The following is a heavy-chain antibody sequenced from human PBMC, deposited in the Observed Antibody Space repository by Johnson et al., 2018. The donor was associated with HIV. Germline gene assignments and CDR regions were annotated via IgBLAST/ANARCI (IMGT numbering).Heavy chain of an antibody. J-gene: IGHJ3*02. CDR2: ISGGEDDT. CDR1: GFTFSSYA. Sequence: VQLVESGGGLVQPGGSLRLSCAASGFTFSSYAMSWVRQAPGKGLEWVSFISGGEDDTYYADSVKGRFTISRDNSRNTLFLHMNSLRADDTAVYYCAIGRGEFPRHAFDIWGQGTMVTVSS. CDR3: AIGRGEFPRHAFDI. V-gene: IGHV3-23*04. D-gene: IGHD3-10*01.